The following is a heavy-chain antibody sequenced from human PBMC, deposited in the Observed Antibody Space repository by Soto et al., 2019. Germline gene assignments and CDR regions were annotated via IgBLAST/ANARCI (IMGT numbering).Heavy chain of an antibody. D-gene: IGHD3-16*01. V-gene: IGHV3-23*01. CDR1: GFTFSTYA. CDR2: ISGSGDNT. CDR3: ASIGGVVAPLES. Sequence: PGESLKISCAASGFTFSTYAMSWVRQAPGKGLEWVSSISGSGDNTWYPGSVKGRFTISGDNSKNTVSLQMNSLRVEDTAVYYCASIGGVVAPLESWGQGTLVTVPS. J-gene: IGHJ4*02.